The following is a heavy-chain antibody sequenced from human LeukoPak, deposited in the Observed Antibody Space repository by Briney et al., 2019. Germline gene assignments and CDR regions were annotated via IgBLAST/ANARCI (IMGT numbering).Heavy chain of an antibody. CDR1: GFRFSDYY. CDR3: ARDGAYDDASGYRADF. D-gene: IGHD3-22*01. Sequence: GGSLRLSCKASGFRFSDYYMNWFRQTPGKGLEWLSYISRSGATVQYADSVRGRFTVSRDNHKNTLYLQMSSLRIEDTSVYYCARDGAYDDASGYRADFWGQGTLVTVSS. J-gene: IGHJ4*02. V-gene: IGHV3-11*01. CDR2: ISRSGATV.